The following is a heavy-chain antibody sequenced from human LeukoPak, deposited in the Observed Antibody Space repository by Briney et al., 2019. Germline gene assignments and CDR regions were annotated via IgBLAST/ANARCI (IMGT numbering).Heavy chain of an antibody. CDR2: IYPGDSDT. CDR1: DYSFTSYW. J-gene: IGHJ4*02. D-gene: IGHD6-13*01. V-gene: IGHV5-51*01. Sequence: GESLKISCKGSDYSFTSYWIGWVRQMPGKGLEWMGIIYPGDSDTRYSPSFQGQVTISADKSITTAYLQWSSLKASDTAMYYCARLLRNIAAAVYYFDYWGQGTLVTVSS. CDR3: ARLLRNIAAAVYYFDY.